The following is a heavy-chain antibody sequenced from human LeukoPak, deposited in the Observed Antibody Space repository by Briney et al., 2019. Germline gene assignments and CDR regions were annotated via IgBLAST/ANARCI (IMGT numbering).Heavy chain of an antibody. CDR3: ARVVYDSSGYYYFDY. CDR1: SDSISSHY. J-gene: IGHJ4*02. CDR2: IYDSGST. Sequence: PSETLSLTCTVSSDSISSHYWSWIRQPPGKGLEWIGYIYDSGSTNYNPSLKSRVTISVDTSKNQFSLKLSSVTAADTAVYYCARVVYDSSGYYYFDYWGQGTLVTVSS. V-gene: IGHV4-59*11. D-gene: IGHD3-22*01.